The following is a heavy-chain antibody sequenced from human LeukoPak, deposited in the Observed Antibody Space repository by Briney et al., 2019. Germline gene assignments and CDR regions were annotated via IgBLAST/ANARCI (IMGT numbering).Heavy chain of an antibody. V-gene: IGHV3-33*01. CDR2: IWYGGSNK. CDR3: ARNRAAWYWNDDDSLDY. J-gene: IGHJ4*02. Sequence: GGSLRLSCAASGFTFSSYGMHWVRQAPGKGLEGVAVIWYGGSNKYYADSVKGRFTISRDNSKNTLYLQMNSLRAEDTAVYYCARNRAAWYWNDDDSLDYWGQGTLVTVSS. CDR1: GFTFSSYG. D-gene: IGHD1-1*01.